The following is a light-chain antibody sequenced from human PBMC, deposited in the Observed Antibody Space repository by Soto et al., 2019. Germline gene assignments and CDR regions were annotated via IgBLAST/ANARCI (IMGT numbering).Light chain of an antibody. CDR3: QTWGTGVGV. CDR2: VNSDGSH. V-gene: IGLV4-69*01. CDR1: SGHSSYA. J-gene: IGLJ3*02. Sequence: QTVVTQSPSASASLGASVKLTCTLSSGHSSYAIAWHQQQPEKGPRYLMKVNSDGSHNKGDGISDRFSGSSSGAERYLTISSLQSEDEAEYYCQTWGTGVGVFGGGTKLTVL.